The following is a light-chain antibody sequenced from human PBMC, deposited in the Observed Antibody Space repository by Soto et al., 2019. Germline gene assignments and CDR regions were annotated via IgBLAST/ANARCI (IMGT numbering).Light chain of an antibody. J-gene: IGKJ4*01. Sequence: EVVLTQSPAILSLSPGETATLSCRAGQPIRNDLGWYQQRPGQAPRLLIYGASNRATGIPDRFSGSGSGTDFTLTITRLAPEGFAIYYCQQRAVWPLSLGGGTKV. V-gene: IGKV3-11*01. CDR1: QPIRND. CDR3: QQRAVWPLS. CDR2: GAS.